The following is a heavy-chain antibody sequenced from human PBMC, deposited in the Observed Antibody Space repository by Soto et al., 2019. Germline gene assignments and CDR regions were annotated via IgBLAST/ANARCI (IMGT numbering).Heavy chain of an antibody. CDR2: ISPDGSDV. Sequence: HPGGSLRLSCSASVFPFTNYWINWFLQTPGKGLMWVSRISPDGSDVGYADSVEGRFTVSRDNAKNTLYLQMHSLRAEDTAMYYCACWGHIVKVDHSEFDRWGQGTLVTVSS. V-gene: IGHV3-74*01. J-gene: IGHJ4*02. D-gene: IGHD2-21*01. CDR3: ACWGHIVKVDHSEFDR. CDR1: VFPFTNYW.